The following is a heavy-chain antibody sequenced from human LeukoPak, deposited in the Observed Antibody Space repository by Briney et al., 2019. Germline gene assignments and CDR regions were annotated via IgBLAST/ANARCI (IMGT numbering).Heavy chain of an antibody. CDR1: GFNVNNNY. Sequence: GGSLRPSCAASGFNVNNNYMSWVRQAPRKGLELASIIYGGDATYYADSVKGRFSISRDNSNNTLYLQMNSLRAEDTAVYYCARDLGYTHGFGYWGQGTLVTVSS. V-gene: IGHV3-53*01. CDR2: IYGGDAT. CDR3: ARDLGYTHGFGY. J-gene: IGHJ4*02. D-gene: IGHD5-18*01.